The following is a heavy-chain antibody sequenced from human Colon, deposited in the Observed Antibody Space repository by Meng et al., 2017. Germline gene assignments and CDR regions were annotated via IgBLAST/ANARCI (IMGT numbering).Heavy chain of an antibody. Sequence: QVQLQESGPGLVKPSQTLSFTCTISNGSINSADYYWNWIRQPPGKGPEWLGYIHSSGNTYCTPSLKSRLAMSLDTSKNQFSLRLTSVTAADTAVYYCARNPVIPDARTFDFWGQGALVTVSS. J-gene: IGHJ4*02. CDR2: IHSSGNT. CDR3: ARNPVIPDARTFDF. CDR1: NGSINSADYY. D-gene: IGHD2-2*01. V-gene: IGHV4-30-4*01.